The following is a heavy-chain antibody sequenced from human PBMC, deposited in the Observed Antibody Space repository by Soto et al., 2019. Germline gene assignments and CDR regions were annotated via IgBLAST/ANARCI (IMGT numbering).Heavy chain of an antibody. CDR2: IYYSGST. J-gene: IGHJ5*02. Sequence: SETLSLTCTVSGGSISSYYWSWIRQPPGKGLEWIGYIYYSGSTNYNPSLKSRVTISVDTSKNQFSLKLSSVTAADTAVYYCARAGYCSSTSCYSVVWIDLWGQGILVTVSS. CDR1: GGSISSYY. D-gene: IGHD2-2*01. CDR3: ARAGYCSSTSCYSVVWIDL. V-gene: IGHV4-59*01.